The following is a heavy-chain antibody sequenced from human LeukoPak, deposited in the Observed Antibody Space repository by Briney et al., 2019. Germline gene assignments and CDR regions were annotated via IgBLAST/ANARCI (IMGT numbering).Heavy chain of an antibody. J-gene: IGHJ6*02. V-gene: IGHV1-69*05. Sequence: GASVKVSCKASGGTFSSYAISWVRQAPGQGLEWMGGIIPIFGTANYAQKFQGRVTMTRNTSISTAYMELSSLRSEDTAVYYCARGPHGMDVWGQGTTVTVSS. CDR1: GGTFSSYA. CDR3: ARGPHGMDV. CDR2: IIPIFGTA.